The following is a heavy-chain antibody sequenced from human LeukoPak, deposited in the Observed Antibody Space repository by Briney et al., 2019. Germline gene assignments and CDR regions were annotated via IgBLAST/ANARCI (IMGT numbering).Heavy chain of an antibody. CDR2: ISSSSSYI. CDR3: ARAPDIVATVFDY. D-gene: IGHD5-12*01. CDR1: GFTFSSYS. V-gene: IGHV3-21*01. J-gene: IGHJ4*02. Sequence: GESLRLSCAASGFTFSSYSMNWVRQAPGKGLEWVSSISSSSSYIYYADSVKGRFTISRDNAKNSLYLQMNSLRAEDTAVYYCARAPDIVATVFDYWGQGTLVTVSS.